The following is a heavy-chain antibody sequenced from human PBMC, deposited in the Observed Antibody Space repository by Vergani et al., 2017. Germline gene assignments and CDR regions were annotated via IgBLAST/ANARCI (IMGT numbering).Heavy chain of an antibody. CDR2: IGYDGRIK. V-gene: IGHV3-30*02. Sequence: QVQLVETGGGVVQPGGSLRLYCATSGFSFNTYGAHWVRQAPGKGLEWVAFIGYDGRIKYNVDSVKGRFTISRDTSKKTLSLQMRSLRADDTAVYYCAKEGRENSDYGYFDDWGQGTMVTVSS. CDR1: GFSFNTYG. J-gene: IGHJ4*02. D-gene: IGHD4-17*01. CDR3: AKEGRENSDYGYFDD.